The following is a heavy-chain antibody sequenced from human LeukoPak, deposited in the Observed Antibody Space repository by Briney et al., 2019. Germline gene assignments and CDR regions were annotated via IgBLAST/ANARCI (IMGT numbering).Heavy chain of an antibody. J-gene: IGHJ3*02. CDR3: AKDRVIVVVMGAFDI. D-gene: IGHD3-22*01. V-gene: IGHV3-23*01. CDR1: GFTFSSYA. CDR2: ISGSGGST. Sequence: GGSLRLSCAASGFTFSSYAMSWVRQAPGKGLEWVSAISGSGGSTYYADSVKGRFTISRDNSKNMLYLQMNSLRAEDTAVYYCAKDRVIVVVMGAFDIWGQGTMVTVSS.